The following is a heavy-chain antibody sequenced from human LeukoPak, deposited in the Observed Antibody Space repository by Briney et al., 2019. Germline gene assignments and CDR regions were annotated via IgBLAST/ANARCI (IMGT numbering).Heavy chain of an antibody. J-gene: IGHJ4*02. CDR3: ERHFHSDWFGF. CDR1: GFDFTAYG. V-gene: IGHV5-51*01. Sequence: GESLKISCKCSGFDFTAYGIAWGRQIPGKGLEWMGNIYPGGSNGRYSPSFQGQVTMSADKSITTVYLQWSSLKASDTAMYYCERHFHSDWFGFWGQGSLVTVSS. CDR2: IYPGGSNG. D-gene: IGHD3-9*01.